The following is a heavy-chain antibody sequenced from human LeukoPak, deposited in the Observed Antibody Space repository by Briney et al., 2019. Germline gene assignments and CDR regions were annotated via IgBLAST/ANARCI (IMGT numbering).Heavy chain of an antibody. CDR2: INPSGVST. CDR1: GYKFINYY. J-gene: IGHJ4*02. D-gene: IGHD3-22*01. CDR3: ARGEGGGYYSYFDY. Sequence: ASVKVSCKASGYKFINYYMHWVRQAPGQGLEWMGIINPSGVSTTYAQKFQGRVTMTRDMSTSTVYMELSSLRSEDTAVYYCARGEGGGYYSYFDYWGQGTLVTVSS. V-gene: IGHV1-46*01.